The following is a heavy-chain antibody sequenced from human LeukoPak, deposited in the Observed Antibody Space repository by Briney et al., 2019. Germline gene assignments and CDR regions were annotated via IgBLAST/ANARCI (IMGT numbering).Heavy chain of an antibody. CDR2: IIPIFGTA. CDR1: GGTFSSYA. Sequence: GASVKVSCKASGGTFSSYAISWVRQAPGQGLEWMGGIIPIFGTANYAQKFQGRVTITADESTSTAYMELSSLRSEDTAAYYCARGYIGYSYGSAFDYWGQGTLVTVSS. CDR3: ARGYIGYSYGSAFDY. J-gene: IGHJ4*02. D-gene: IGHD5-18*01. V-gene: IGHV1-69*13.